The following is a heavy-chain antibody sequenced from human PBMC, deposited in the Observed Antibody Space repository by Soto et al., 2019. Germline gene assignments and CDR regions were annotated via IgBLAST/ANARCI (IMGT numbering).Heavy chain of an antibody. CDR2: IYYSGST. CDR3: ARYSSSWYWLDP. CDR1: GGSISSYY. Sequence: SETLSLTCTVSGGSISSYYWSWIRQPPGKGLEWIGYIYYSGSTNYNPSLKSRVTISVDTSKNQFSLKLSSVTAADTAVYYCARYSSSWYWLDPWGQGTLVTVSS. J-gene: IGHJ5*02. V-gene: IGHV4-59*01. D-gene: IGHD6-13*01.